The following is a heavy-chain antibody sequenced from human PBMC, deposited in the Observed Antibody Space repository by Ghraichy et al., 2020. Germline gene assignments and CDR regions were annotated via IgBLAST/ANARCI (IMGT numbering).Heavy chain of an antibody. J-gene: IGHJ4*02. D-gene: IGHD3-22*01. CDR2: IIPIFGTA. CDR3: AREYSYDTSGYYFFY. Sequence: SVKVSCKASGGSFSSYSISWVRQAPGQGLEWMGGIIPIFGTANYAQKFQGRVTITADESTSTAYMELSSLRSEDTAVYYCAREYSYDTSGYYFFYWGQGTLVTVSS. V-gene: IGHV1-69*13. CDR1: GGSFSSYS.